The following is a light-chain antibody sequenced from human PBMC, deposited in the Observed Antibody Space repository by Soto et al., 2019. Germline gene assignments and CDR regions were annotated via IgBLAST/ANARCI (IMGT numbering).Light chain of an antibody. CDR3: ETWDTKTRV. Sequence: QPVLTQSSSASASLGSSVKLTCTLSSGHSSNIIAWHQQQPGKAPRYLMKLEGSGNYNRGSGVPDRFLGSSSGADRFLTISNLQSEDEADYYCETWDTKTRVFGGGTKVTVL. CDR1: SGHSSNI. J-gene: IGLJ3*02. V-gene: IGLV4-60*03. CDR2: LEGSGNY.